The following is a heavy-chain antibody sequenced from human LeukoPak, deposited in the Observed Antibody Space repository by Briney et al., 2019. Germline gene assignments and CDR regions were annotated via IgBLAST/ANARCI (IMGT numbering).Heavy chain of an antibody. D-gene: IGHD3-9*01. CDR3: ARDDYDILTGYYRSGEYNWFDP. V-gene: IGHV4-59*12. CDR1: GGSISSYY. CDR2: IYYSGST. Sequence: SQTLSLTCTASGGSISSYYWSWIRQPPGKGLEWIGYIYYSGSTNYNPSLKSRVTISVDTSKNQFSLKLSSVTAADTAVYYCARDDYDILTGYYRSGEYNWFDPWGQGTLVTVSS. J-gene: IGHJ5*02.